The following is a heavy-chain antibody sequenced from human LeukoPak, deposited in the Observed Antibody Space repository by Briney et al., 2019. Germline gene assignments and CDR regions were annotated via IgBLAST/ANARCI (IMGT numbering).Heavy chain of an antibody. Sequence: GGSLRLSCAASGFTFSSYSMNWVRQAPGKGLEWVSSISSSSSYIYYADSVRGRFTISRDNAKNSLYLQMNSLRAEDTAVYYCARDIAYHAFDIWGQGTMVTVSS. V-gene: IGHV3-21*01. CDR3: ARDIAYHAFDI. D-gene: IGHD2-15*01. CDR1: GFTFSSYS. CDR2: ISSSSSYI. J-gene: IGHJ3*02.